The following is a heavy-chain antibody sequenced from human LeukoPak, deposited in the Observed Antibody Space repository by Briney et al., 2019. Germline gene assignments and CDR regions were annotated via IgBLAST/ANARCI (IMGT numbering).Heavy chain of an antibody. CDR1: GFSLATSRVG. CDR3: AHGYGDYDPYFDY. D-gene: IGHD4-17*01. V-gene: IGHV2-5*01. CDR2: IYWNDNK. J-gene: IGHJ4*02. Sequence: SGPTLVNPTQTLTLTCTFSGFSLATSRVGVGWIRQPPGKALEWLALIYWNDNKRYSPSLRSRLTVTKDTSKTQVFLTMTKMDPVDTATYYCAHGYGDYDPYFDYWGQGTRSPSPQ.